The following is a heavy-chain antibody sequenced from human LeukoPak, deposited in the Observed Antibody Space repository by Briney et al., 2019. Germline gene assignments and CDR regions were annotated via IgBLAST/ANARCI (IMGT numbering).Heavy chain of an antibody. Sequence: SETLSLTCTVSGGSISSYYWSWIRQPPGKGLEWIGYIYYSGSTNYNPSLKSRVTISVDTSKNQFSLKLSSVTASDTAVYYCARDPMEGYSYGFGIKDDWFGPWGQGTLVTVSS. J-gene: IGHJ5*02. D-gene: IGHD5-18*01. CDR3: ARDPMEGYSYGFGIKDDWFGP. CDR2: IYYSGST. V-gene: IGHV4-59*01. CDR1: GGSISSYY.